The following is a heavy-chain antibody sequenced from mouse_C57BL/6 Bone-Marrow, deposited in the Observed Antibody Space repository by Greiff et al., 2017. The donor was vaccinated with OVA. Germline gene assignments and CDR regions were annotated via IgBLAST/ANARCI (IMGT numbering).Heavy chain of an antibody. CDR1: GYTFTDYY. CDR2: INPNNGGT. CDR3: ARRDEYDTWFAY. J-gene: IGHJ3*01. Sequence: EVQLQQSGPELVKPGASVKISCKASGYTFTDYYMNWVKQSHGKSLEWIGDINPNNGGTSYNQKFKGTATLTVDKSSSTVYLEMRSLTSEDAAVYYCARRDEYDTWFAYWGQGTLVTVSA. D-gene: IGHD2-4*01. V-gene: IGHV1-26*01.